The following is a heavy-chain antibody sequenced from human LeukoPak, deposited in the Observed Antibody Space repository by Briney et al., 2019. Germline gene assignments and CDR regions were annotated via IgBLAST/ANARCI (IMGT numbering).Heavy chain of an antibody. V-gene: IGHV3-74*01. D-gene: IGHD4-17*01. CDR3: ALPLRDGDFYFDY. J-gene: IGHJ4*02. CDR1: GFTFSNYW. Sequence: GGSLRLSCAASGFTFSNYWMHWVRQAPGKGLVWVSRINRDGRSTNYADSVKGRFTISRDNAKNTVFLQMNSLRAEDTAVYYCALPLRDGDFYFDYWGQGALVTVSS. CDR2: INRDGRST.